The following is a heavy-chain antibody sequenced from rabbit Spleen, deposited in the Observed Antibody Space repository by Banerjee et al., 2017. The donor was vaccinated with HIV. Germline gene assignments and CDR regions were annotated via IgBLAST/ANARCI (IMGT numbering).Heavy chain of an antibody. CDR2: INTYTGKP. CDR1: GFSFSSLHD. CDR3: ARDGAGGSYFAL. Sequence: QEQLEESGGGLVKPEGSLTLTCTASGFSFSSLHDMCWVRQAPGKGLQWIACINTYTGKPVYATWAKGRFTISRTSSTTVTLQMTSLTAADTATYFCARDGAGGSYFALWGQGTLVTVS. V-gene: IGHV1S45*01. J-gene: IGHJ4*01. D-gene: IGHD8-1*01.